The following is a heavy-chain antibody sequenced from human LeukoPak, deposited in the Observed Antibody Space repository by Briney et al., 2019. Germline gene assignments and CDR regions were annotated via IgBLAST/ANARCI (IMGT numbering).Heavy chain of an antibody. Sequence: GGSLRLSCAASGFTFSSYAMHWVRQAPGKGLEWVAVISYDGSNKYYADSVKGRFTISRDNAKNSLYLQMNSLRAEDTAVYYCARGLRSSWYGVDYYYGMDVWGQGTTVTVSS. CDR2: ISYDGSNK. D-gene: IGHD6-13*01. CDR3: ARGLRSSWYGVDYYYGMDV. V-gene: IGHV3-30*04. CDR1: GFTFSSYA. J-gene: IGHJ6*02.